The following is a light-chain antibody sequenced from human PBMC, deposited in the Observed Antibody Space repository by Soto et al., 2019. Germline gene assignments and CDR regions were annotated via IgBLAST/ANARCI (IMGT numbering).Light chain of an antibody. CDR3: QVWDSSSDHRV. CDR1: NIESKS. J-gene: IGLJ3*02. Sequence: SYELTQPPSVSVAPGKTATITWGGDNIESKSVHWYQQMPGQAPVLVIYYDSDRPSGIPERFSGSNSGNTATLTISRVEAGDEADYYCQVWDSSSDHRVFGGGTKFTVL. V-gene: IGLV3-21*04. CDR2: YDS.